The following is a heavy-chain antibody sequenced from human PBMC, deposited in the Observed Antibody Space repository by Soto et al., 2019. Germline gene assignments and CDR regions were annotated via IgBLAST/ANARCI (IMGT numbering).Heavy chain of an antibody. CDR2: IIPILGET. V-gene: IGHV1-69*08. J-gene: IGHJ6*02. CDR3: ARGLGGRMDV. CDR1: GTIFSSYT. Sequence: QVQLVQSGAEVKKPGSSVRVSCKASGTIFSSYTISWVRQAPGQGLEWMGRIIPILGETNSAQKFQGRVTLTADKSANTACMELSSLRLEDTALYYCARGLGGRMDVWGQGTTVTVSS. D-gene: IGHD3-16*01.